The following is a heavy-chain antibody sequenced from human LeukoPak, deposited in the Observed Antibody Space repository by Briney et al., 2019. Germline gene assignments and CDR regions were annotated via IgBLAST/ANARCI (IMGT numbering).Heavy chain of an antibody. D-gene: IGHD5-24*01. CDR2: IYYSGRT. J-gene: IGHJ4*02. CDR1: GGSISRSSYN. V-gene: IGHV4-39*02. CDR3: AREIGSRNGYNL. Sequence: PSETLSLTCSASGGSISRSSYNWGWIRQPPGKGLEWIGSIYYSGRTYYNPSLKSRVTISVDTSKNQFSLKLSSVTAADTAVYYCAREIGSRNGYNLWGQGTLVTVSS.